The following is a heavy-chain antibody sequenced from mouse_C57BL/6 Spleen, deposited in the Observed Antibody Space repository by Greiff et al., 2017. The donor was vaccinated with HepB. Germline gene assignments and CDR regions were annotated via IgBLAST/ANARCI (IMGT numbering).Heavy chain of an antibody. Sequence: VHVKQSGTVLARPGASVKMSCKTSGYTFTSYWMHWVKQRPGQGLEWIGAIYPGNSDTSYNQKFKGKAKLTAVTSASTAYMELSSLTNEDSAVYYCTNYYGSSLAWFAYWGQGTLVTVSA. CDR1: GYTFTSYW. CDR3: TNYYGSSLAWFAY. D-gene: IGHD1-1*01. V-gene: IGHV1-5*01. CDR2: IYPGNSDT. J-gene: IGHJ3*01.